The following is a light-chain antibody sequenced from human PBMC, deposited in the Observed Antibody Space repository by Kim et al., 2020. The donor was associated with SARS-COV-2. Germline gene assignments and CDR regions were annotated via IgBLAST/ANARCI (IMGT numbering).Light chain of an antibody. J-gene: IGLJ2*01. CDR1: SSNIGSNS. CDR3: AAWDDTLNGPV. CDR2: SNN. V-gene: IGLV1-44*01. Sequence: QSVVTQPPSASGTPGQWVTISCSGSSSNIGSNSVNWYQQFPGMAPKLLIYSNNQRHSGVPARFSASKSGTSASLAITGLQSDDEADYYCAAWDDTLNGPVFGAGTQLTVL.